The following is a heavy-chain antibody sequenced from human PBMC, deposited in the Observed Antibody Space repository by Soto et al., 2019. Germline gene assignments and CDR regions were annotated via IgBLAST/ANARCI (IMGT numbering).Heavy chain of an antibody. J-gene: IGHJ5*02. CDR3: AIRSSSWSFDP. V-gene: IGHV3-72*01. CDR2: TRNKANSYTT. D-gene: IGHD6-13*01. Sequence: PGGSLRLSCAASGFTFSDHYMDWVRQAPGKGLEWVGRTRNKANSYTTEYAASVKGRFTISRDDSKNSLYLQMNSLKTEDTAVYYCAIRSSSWSFDPWGQGTLVTVSS. CDR1: GFTFSDHY.